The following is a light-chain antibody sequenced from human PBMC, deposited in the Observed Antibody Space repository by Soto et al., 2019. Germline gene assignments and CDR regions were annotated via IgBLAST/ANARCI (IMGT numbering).Light chain of an antibody. CDR2: DAS. CDR1: QSVSSN. Sequence: EIVLTQSPATLSLSPGERATLSCRASQSVSSNLAWYQQKPGQAPRLLIYDASNRATGIPARFSGSGSGTDFTLTISSLQSEDFAVYHCQQYNDWPPWTFGQGTKVDIK. CDR3: QQYNDWPPWT. J-gene: IGKJ1*01. V-gene: IGKV3-11*01.